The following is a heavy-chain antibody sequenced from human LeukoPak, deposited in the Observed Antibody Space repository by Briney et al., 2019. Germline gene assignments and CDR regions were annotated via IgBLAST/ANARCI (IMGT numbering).Heavy chain of an antibody. CDR3: ARRGGSSSRRSPIDY. CDR2: IRQDGSEK. D-gene: IGHD6-6*01. V-gene: IGHV3-7*01. J-gene: IGHJ4*02. Sequence: GGSLRLSCAASGFTFSDYWMTWVRQAPGKGPEWVANIRQDGSEKYYVDSVRGRFTISRDNAKNSLFLQMNSLRVEDTAVYYCARRGGSSSRRSPIDYWGQGTLVTVSS. CDR1: GFTFSDYW.